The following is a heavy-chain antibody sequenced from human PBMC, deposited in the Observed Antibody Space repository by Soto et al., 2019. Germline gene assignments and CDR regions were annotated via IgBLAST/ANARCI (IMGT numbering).Heavy chain of an antibody. CDR1: GGTFSSYA. CDR3: AREEKCSGGSCYSSWFDP. D-gene: IGHD2-15*01. V-gene: IGHV1-69*01. CDR2: IIPIFGTA. J-gene: IGHJ5*02. Sequence: QVQLVQSGAEVKKPGSSVKVSCKASGGTFSSYANSWVRQAPGQGLEWMGGIIPIFGTANYAQKFQGRVTITADESTSTAYMELSSLRSEDTAVYYCAREEKCSGGSCYSSWFDPWGQGTLVTVSS.